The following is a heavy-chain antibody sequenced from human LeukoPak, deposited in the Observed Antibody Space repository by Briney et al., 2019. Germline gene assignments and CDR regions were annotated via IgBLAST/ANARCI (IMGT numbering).Heavy chain of an antibody. CDR2: INHSGST. CDR1: GGSFSGYY. V-gene: IGHV4-34*01. D-gene: IGHD4-11*01. Sequence: SETLSLTCAVYGGSFSGYYWSWIRQPPGKGLEWIGEINHSGSTNYNPSLKSRVTISVDTSKNQFSLKLSSVTAADTAVYYCARLRRVTTAVFDYWGQGTLVAVSS. CDR3: ARLRRVTTAVFDY. J-gene: IGHJ4*02.